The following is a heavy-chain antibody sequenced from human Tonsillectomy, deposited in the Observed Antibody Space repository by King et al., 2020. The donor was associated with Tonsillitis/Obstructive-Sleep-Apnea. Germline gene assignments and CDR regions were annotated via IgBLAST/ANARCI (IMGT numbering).Heavy chain of an antibody. D-gene: IGHD6-6*01. CDR1: GYTFTRYA. CDR3: ARENRTAARNWFDP. J-gene: IGHJ5*02. V-gene: IGHV7-4-1*02. Sequence: VQLVQSGSELKKPGASVKVSCKASGYTFTRYAMNWVRQAPGQGLEWMGWINTNTGNPTYAQGFTGRFVFSLDTSVSTAYLQMSSLKAEDTAVYYCARENRTAARNWFDPWGQGTLVTVSS. CDR2: INTNTGNP.